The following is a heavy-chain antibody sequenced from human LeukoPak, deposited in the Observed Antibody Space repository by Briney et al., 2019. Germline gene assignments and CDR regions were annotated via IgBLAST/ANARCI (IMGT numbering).Heavy chain of an antibody. V-gene: IGHV1-2*02. CDR3: ARDEYYYDNSGYYLGDY. CDR1: GYTFTGYY. Sequence: ASVKVSCKASGYTFTGYYMHWVRQAPGQGLEWMGWINPNSGGTNYAQKLQGRVTMTTDTSTSTAYMELRSLRSDDTAVYYCARDEYYYDNSGYYLGDYWGQGTLVTVSS. CDR2: INPNSGGT. D-gene: IGHD3-22*01. J-gene: IGHJ4*02.